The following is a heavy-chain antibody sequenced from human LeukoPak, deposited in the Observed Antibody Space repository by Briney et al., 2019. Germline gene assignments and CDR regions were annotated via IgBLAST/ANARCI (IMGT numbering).Heavy chain of an antibody. CDR1: AFTFSSYG. CDR2: ISGDGRDI. J-gene: IGHJ5*02. Sequence: GGSLRLSCAASAFTFSSYGMSWVRQAPGKGLEWVSAISGDGRDIFYADAVKGRFTISRDNAKKLMYLQMNSLRVEDTAVYYCASSIGVAAWFDPWGQGTLVTVSS. V-gene: IGHV3-23*01. CDR3: ASSIGVAAWFDP. D-gene: IGHD6-19*01.